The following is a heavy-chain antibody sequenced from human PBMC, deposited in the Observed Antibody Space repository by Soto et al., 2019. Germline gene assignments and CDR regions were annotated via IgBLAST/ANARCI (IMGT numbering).Heavy chain of an antibody. CDR3: ARGYCSGGSCYPVDY. V-gene: IGHV4-61*01. Sequence: SETLSLTCTVSGGSVSSGSYYWSWIRQPPGKGLEWIGYIYYSGSTYYNPSLKSRVTISVDTSKNQFSLKLSSVTAADTAVYYCARGYCSGGSCYPVDYWGQGTLVTVSS. J-gene: IGHJ4*02. D-gene: IGHD2-15*01. CDR1: GGSVSSGSYY. CDR2: IYYSGST.